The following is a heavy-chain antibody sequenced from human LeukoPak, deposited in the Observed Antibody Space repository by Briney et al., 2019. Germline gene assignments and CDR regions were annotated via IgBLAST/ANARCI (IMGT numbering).Heavy chain of an antibody. CDR1: GFTFDTYA. V-gene: IGHV3-23*01. D-gene: IGHD5/OR15-5a*01. CDR3: GKHPVSGNFDY. CDR2: INANGIGT. Sequence: QAGGSLRLSCAASGFTFDTYAMSWVPQAPGKGLEWVSAINANGIGTFHADSVKGRFTISRENSKNTLFLQMSRLRAEDTVFYYCGKHPVSGNFDYWGQGALVTVSS. J-gene: IGHJ4*02.